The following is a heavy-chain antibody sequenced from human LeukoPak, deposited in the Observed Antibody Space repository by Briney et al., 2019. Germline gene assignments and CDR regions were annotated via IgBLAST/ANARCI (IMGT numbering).Heavy chain of an antibody. CDR2: ISPYSGDT. J-gene: IGHJ4*02. CDR3: GREFCDDARCYGPDY. V-gene: IGHV1-18*04. CDR1: GYTFTGYY. D-gene: IGHD2-2*01. Sequence: ASVKVSCKASGYTFTGYYMHWVRQAPGQGLEWMGWISPYSGDTRYTQKFQGRVIMTTDTSTSTAYMELRSLRSDDTAVYYCGREFCDDARCYGPDYWGQGTLVMVSS.